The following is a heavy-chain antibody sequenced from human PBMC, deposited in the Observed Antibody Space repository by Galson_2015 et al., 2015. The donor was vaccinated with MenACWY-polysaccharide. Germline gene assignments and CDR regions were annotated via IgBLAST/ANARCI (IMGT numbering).Heavy chain of an antibody. D-gene: IGHD2-2*01. CDR2: IQYDGSNK. V-gene: IGHV3-33*01. Sequence: SLRLSCAASGSRFSNSGMHWVRQAPGKGLEWVAVIQYDGSNKVYADSVKGRFTIYRDNSKNTVFLEMNTLGVEDTAVYYCAREGSRIVFHAFDTWGQGTMVTVSS. CDR1: GSRFSNSG. J-gene: IGHJ3*02. CDR3: AREGSRIVFHAFDT.